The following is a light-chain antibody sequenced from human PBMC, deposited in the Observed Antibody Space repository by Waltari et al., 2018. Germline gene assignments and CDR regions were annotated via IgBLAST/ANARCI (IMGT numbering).Light chain of an antibody. CDR3: QQRSQWPIT. Sequence: EIVLTQSPATLSLSPGERATLSCRASQDVASQLAWYQQKPGKAPRLLIYDGSHRATGIPARFSGSGSGTDFTLTISSLETEDLAVYYCQQRSQWPITFGGGTKVEIK. CDR2: DGS. V-gene: IGKV3D-11*01. J-gene: IGKJ4*01. CDR1: QDVASQ.